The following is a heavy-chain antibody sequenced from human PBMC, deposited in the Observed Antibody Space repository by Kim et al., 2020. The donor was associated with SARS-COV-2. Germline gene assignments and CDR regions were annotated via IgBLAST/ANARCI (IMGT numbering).Heavy chain of an antibody. CDR3: ARPYDSSGYYYFDY. V-gene: IGHV1-3*01. CDR1: GYTFTSYA. D-gene: IGHD3-22*01. J-gene: IGHJ4*02. Sequence: ASVKVSCKASGYTFTSYAMHWVRQAPGQRLEWMGWINAGNGNTKYSQKFQGRVTITRDTSASTAYMELSSLRSEDTAVYYCARPYDSSGYYYFDYWGQGTLVTVSS. CDR2: INAGNGNT.